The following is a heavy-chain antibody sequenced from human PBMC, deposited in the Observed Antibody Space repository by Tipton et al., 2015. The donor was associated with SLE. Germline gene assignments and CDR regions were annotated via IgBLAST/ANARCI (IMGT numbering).Heavy chain of an antibody. J-gene: IGHJ4*02. V-gene: IGHV4-4*02. CDR1: GGSIRSSNW. D-gene: IGHD5-24*01. CDR2: TFYHGKT. CDR3: AKMGKMAPFDS. Sequence: TLSLTCAVSGGSIRSSNWWSWVRQPPGKGLEWIGYTFYHGKTDYNPSMKSRVTVSLDTSKNQFSLNLNSVTAADTAVYYCAKMGKMAPFDSWGQGALVTVSS.